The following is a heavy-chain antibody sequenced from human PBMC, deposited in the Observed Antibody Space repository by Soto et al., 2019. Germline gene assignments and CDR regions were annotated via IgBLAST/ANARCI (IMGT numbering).Heavy chain of an antibody. D-gene: IGHD4-4*01. V-gene: IGHV4-30-2*01. J-gene: IGHJ4*02. CDR3: ARGTTVTKGYYDY. CDR1: GGSISSGGYS. Sequence: SETLSLTCAVSGGSISSGGYSWSWIRQPPGKGLEWIGYIYHSGSTYYNPSLKSRVTISVDRSKNQFSLKLSSVTAADTAVYYCARGTTVTKGYYDYWGQGTLVTVSS. CDR2: IYHSGST.